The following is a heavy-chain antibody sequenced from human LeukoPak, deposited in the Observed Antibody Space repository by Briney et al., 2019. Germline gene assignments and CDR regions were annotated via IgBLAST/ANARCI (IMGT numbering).Heavy chain of an antibody. V-gene: IGHV3-66*01. Sequence: PGGSLRLSCAASGFTVSSNYMSWVRQAPGEGVEWVSVIYSGGSTYYADSVKGRFTISRDNSKNTLYLQMNSLRAEDTAVYYCARGADILTPGWPGDYLDYWGQGTLVTVSS. CDR2: IYSGGST. J-gene: IGHJ4*02. CDR1: GFTVSSNY. CDR3: ARGADILTPGWPGDYLDY. D-gene: IGHD3-9*01.